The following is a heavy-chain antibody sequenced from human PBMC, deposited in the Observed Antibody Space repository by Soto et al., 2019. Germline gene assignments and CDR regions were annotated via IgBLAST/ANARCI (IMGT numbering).Heavy chain of an antibody. CDR1: GFTFSSYA. Sequence: GGSLRLSCAASGFTFSSYAMSWVRQAPGKGLEWVSAISGSGGSTYYADSVKGRFTISRDNSKNTLYLQMNSLRAEDTAVYYCATFLLFSEPNDPDYYYYYMDVWGKGTTVTVSS. J-gene: IGHJ6*03. CDR2: ISGSGGST. V-gene: IGHV3-23*01. D-gene: IGHD2-21*01. CDR3: ATFLLFSEPNDPDYYYYYMDV.